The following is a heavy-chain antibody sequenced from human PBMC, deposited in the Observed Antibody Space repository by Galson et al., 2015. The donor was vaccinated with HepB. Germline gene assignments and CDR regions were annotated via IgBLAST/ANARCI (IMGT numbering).Heavy chain of an antibody. V-gene: IGHV4-30-2*01. Sequence: TLSLTCAVSGGSISSGGYSWSWIRQPPGKGLEWIGYIYHSGSTYYNPSLKSRVTISVDRSKNQFSLKLSSVTAADTAVYYCARYSSSSETLDYWGQGTLVTVSS. CDR1: GGSISSGGYS. CDR3: ARYSSSSETLDY. D-gene: IGHD6-13*01. CDR2: IYHSGST. J-gene: IGHJ4*02.